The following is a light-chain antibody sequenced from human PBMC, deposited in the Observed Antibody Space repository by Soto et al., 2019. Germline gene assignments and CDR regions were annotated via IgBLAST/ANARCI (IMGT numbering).Light chain of an antibody. Sequence: QSAPTPPPSASGSPGQSVTIPCTGTSSDVGGYNYVSWYQQHPGKAPKLMIYEVSKRPSGVPDRFSGSKSGNTASLTVSGLQADDEADYYCSSYAGSNNYVFGTGTKLTVL. CDR2: EVS. CDR1: SSDVGGYNY. V-gene: IGLV2-8*01. CDR3: SSYAGSNNYV. J-gene: IGLJ1*01.